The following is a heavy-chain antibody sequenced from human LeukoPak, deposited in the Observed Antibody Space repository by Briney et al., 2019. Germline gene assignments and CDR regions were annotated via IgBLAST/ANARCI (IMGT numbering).Heavy chain of an antibody. CDR1: GFTFKTHA. CDR2: IDDSGVIR. J-gene: IGHJ6*02. D-gene: IGHD3-22*01. V-gene: IGHV3-23*01. Sequence: QTGGSLRLSCAASGFTFKTHAMSWVRQAPGKGPEWVSRIDDSGVIRSYADSVKGRFTISRDNSKMTLTLQMNSLRAEDTAVYYCAKRLKRNYYYHYAMDVWGQGTTVTVSS. CDR3: AKRLKRNYYYHYAMDV.